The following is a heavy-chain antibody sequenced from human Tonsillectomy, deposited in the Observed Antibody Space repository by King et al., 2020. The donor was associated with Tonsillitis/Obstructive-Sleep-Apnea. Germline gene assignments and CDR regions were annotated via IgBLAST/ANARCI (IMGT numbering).Heavy chain of an antibody. CDR1: GFTFSSYA. V-gene: IGHV3-23*04. J-gene: IGHJ6*02. D-gene: IGHD3-22*01. CDR2: ISGSGGST. Sequence: VQLVESGGGLVQPGGSLRLSCAASGFTFSSYAMSWVRQAPGKGLEWVSAISGSGGSTYYADSVKGRFTISRDNSKNTLYLQMNSLRAEDTAVYYCAKDPHGQYYDSSGKLGNYYGMDVWGQGTTVTGS. CDR3: AKDPHGQYYDSSGKLGNYYGMDV.